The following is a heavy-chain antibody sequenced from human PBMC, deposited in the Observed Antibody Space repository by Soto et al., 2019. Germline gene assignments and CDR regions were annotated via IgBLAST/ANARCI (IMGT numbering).Heavy chain of an antibody. Sequence: QVQLVQSGAEVRKPGSSVKVSCKASGGTFSSYAINWVRQAPGQGLEWMGGIIPMFGTTKYAQRFQGRLTVSADESTSTAYMELSSLRSEDTAVYYCARGVVVVAASQLGWFDPWGQGTLVTVSS. D-gene: IGHD2-15*01. CDR1: GGTFSSYA. CDR2: IIPMFGTT. CDR3: ARGVVVVAASQLGWFDP. J-gene: IGHJ5*02. V-gene: IGHV1-69*01.